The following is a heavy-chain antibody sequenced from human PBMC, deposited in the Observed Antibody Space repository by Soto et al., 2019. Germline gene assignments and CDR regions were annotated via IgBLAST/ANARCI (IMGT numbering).Heavy chain of an antibody. CDR3: ATRYYYDSSVDAFDI. CDR1: GYTLTELS. D-gene: IGHD3-22*01. V-gene: IGHV1-24*01. CDR2: FDPEDGET. J-gene: IGHJ3*02. Sequence: ASVKVSCKVSGYTLTELSMHWVRQAPGKGLEWMGGFDPEDGETIYAQKFQGRVTMTEDTSTDTAYMELSSLRSEDTAVYYCATRYYYDSSVDAFDIWGHVTMFPVSS.